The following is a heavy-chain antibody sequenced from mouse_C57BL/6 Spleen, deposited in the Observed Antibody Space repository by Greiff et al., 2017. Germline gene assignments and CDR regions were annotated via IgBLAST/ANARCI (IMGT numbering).Heavy chain of an antibody. CDR2: IDPETGGT. Sequence: QVHVKQSGAELVRPGASVTLSCKASGYTFTDYEMHWVKQTPVHGLEWIGAIDPETGGTAYNQKFKGKAILTADKSSSTAYMELRSLTSEDSAVYYCTRGGSRKDWYFDVWGTGTTVTVSS. V-gene: IGHV1-15*01. CDR1: GYTFTDYE. CDR3: TRGGSRKDWYFDV. D-gene: IGHD1-1*01. J-gene: IGHJ1*03.